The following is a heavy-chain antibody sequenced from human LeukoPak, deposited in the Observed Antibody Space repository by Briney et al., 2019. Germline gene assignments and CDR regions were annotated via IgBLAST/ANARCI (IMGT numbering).Heavy chain of an antibody. CDR1: GYNFRDYG. J-gene: IGHJ4*02. CDR3: AIMGATWGFDY. CDR2: ISAYNGNT. Sequence: GASVKVSCKTSGYNFRDYGIDWVRQAPGQGLEWMGWISAYNGNTNYAQKFQGRITMTTDTSTRTAYLELGSLRSDDTAVYYCAIMGATWGFDYWGQGTLITVPS. D-gene: IGHD3-16*01. V-gene: IGHV1-18*04.